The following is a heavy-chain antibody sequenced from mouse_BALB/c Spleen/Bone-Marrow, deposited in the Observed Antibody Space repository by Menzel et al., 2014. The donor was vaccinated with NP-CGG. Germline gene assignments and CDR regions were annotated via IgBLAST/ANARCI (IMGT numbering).Heavy chain of an antibody. CDR3: ALYYYGSLDY. CDR2: INPSNGRT. J-gene: IGHJ2*01. Sequence: VQPQQSGAELVKPGASVKLSCKASGYTFTSYWMHWVKQRPGQGLEWIGEINPSNGRTNYNEKFKSKATLTVDKSSSTAYMQLSSLTSEDSAVYYCALYYYGSLDYWGQGTTLTVSS. V-gene: IGHV1S81*02. CDR1: GYTFTSYW. D-gene: IGHD1-1*01.